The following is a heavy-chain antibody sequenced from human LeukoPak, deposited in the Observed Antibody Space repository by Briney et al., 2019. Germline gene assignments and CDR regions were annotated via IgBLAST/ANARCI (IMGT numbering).Heavy chain of an antibody. CDR1: GFTFSSYW. Sequence: GGSLRLSCAASGFTFSSYWMSWVRQAPGKGLEWVANIKQDGSEKYYVDSVKGRFTISRDNAKNTLYLQMNSLRAEDTAVYYCARAGGTAGSNWYFDLWGRGTLVTASS. D-gene: IGHD6-13*01. V-gene: IGHV3-7*01. CDR3: ARAGGTAGSNWYFDL. CDR2: IKQDGSEK. J-gene: IGHJ2*01.